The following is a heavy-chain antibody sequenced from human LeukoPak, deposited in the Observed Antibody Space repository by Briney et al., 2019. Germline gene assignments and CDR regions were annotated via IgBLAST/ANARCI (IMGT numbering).Heavy chain of an antibody. CDR3: ARRVAAGGTCMGY. Sequence: ASVKVSCKASGYSFTSYDINWVRQATGQGLEWMGWMNPNSGNTGSAQKFQGRVTMARNTSISTAYMELSNLRSEDTAVYYCARRVAAGGTCMGYWGQGTLVTVSS. V-gene: IGHV1-8*01. CDR1: GYSFTSYD. D-gene: IGHD6-13*01. J-gene: IGHJ4*02. CDR2: MNPNSGNT.